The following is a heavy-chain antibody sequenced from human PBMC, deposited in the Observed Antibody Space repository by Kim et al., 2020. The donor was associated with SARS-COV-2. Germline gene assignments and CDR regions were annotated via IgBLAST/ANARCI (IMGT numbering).Heavy chain of an antibody. CDR1: GFTFSSYW. V-gene: IGHV3-7*03. CDR2: IKQDGSEK. J-gene: IGHJ3*02. D-gene: IGHD1-26*01. Sequence: GGSLRLSCAASGFTFSSYWMSWVRQAPGKGLEWVANIKQDGSEKYYVDSVKGRFTISRDNAKNSLYLQMNSLRAEDTAVYYCARDWGGSYPYDAFDIWGQGTMVTVSS. CDR3: ARDWGGSYPYDAFDI.